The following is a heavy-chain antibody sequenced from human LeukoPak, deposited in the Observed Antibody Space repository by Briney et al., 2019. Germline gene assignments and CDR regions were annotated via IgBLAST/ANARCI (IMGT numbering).Heavy chain of an antibody. J-gene: IGHJ4*02. CDR2: ISSTSRYI. CDR1: GFTFSSYS. D-gene: IGHD3/OR15-3a*01. Sequence: GGALRLSCVASGFTFSSYSMNWVRQAPGKGLEWVSCISSTSRYIYYADSVKGRFTISRDNAKNSVYLQMNTLRDEDTAVYYCTRAVAADDFSPGYWGQGTLLTVSS. V-gene: IGHV3-21*01. CDR3: TRAVAADDFSPGY.